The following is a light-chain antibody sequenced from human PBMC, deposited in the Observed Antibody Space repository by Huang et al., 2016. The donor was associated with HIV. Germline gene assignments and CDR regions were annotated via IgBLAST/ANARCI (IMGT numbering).Light chain of an antibody. Sequence: EIVMTQSPGTLSVSPGERATLSCRASQSVSNNLAWYQQKPGQAPRLLTYGASLRATGLPARFSGSGSGTECTLTISSLQSEDFAVYYCQQYNNWPTTFGPGTKVDIK. J-gene: IGKJ3*01. V-gene: IGKV3-15*01. CDR2: GAS. CDR1: QSVSNN. CDR3: QQYNNWPTT.